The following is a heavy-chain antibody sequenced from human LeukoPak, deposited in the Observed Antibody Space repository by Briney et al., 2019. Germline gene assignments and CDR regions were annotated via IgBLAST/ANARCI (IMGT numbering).Heavy chain of an antibody. CDR2: IVPMSGTI. J-gene: IGHJ4*02. Sequence: SVKVSCKASGGTFRSYAISWVRQAPGQGLEWMGGIVPMSGTIKYAQKVQGRVTITADESTTTAHMELSSLRSEDTAVYYCAREVRDGYNIPYYFASWGQGTLVTVSS. D-gene: IGHD5-24*01. CDR3: AREVRDGYNIPYYFAS. V-gene: IGHV1-69*01. CDR1: GGTFRSYA.